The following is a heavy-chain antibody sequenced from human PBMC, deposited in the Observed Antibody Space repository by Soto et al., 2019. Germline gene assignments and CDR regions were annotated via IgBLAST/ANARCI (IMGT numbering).Heavy chain of an antibody. J-gene: IGHJ4*02. V-gene: IGHV3-23*01. CDR3: PMCDVFVVDEQRFAY. CDR1: GFTFSSYA. Sequence: HPGGSLRLSCAASGFTFSSYAVSWVRQAPGKGLEWVSAISGSGGSTYYADSVKGRFTISRDNSKNTLYLQMNSLRAEDTAVYYCPMCDVFVVDEQRFAYRGQGALVTVSS. CDR2: ISGSGGST. D-gene: IGHD2-15*01.